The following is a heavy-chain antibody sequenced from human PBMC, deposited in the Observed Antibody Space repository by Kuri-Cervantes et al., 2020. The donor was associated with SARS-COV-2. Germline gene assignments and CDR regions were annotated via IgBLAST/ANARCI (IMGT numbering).Heavy chain of an antibody. CDR1: GFTFSSYS. CDR2: ISSSSSTI. V-gene: IGHV3-48*01. D-gene: IGHD1-7*01. Sequence: GESLKISCAASGFTFSSYSMNWVRQAPGKGLEWVSYISSSSSTIYYADSVKGRFTISRDNAKNSLYLQMNSLRAEDTAVYYCASLRPNYNWNYEEGPRYYYYMDVWGKGTTVTVSS. J-gene: IGHJ6*03. CDR3: ASLRPNYNWNYEEGPRYYYYMDV.